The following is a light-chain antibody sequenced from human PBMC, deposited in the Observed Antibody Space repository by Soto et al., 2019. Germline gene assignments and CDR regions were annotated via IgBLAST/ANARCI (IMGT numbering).Light chain of an antibody. CDR3: AVWDDSLNGHEV. V-gene: IGLV1-44*01. Sequence: QSLLTQPPSASGAPGQRVTISCSGSSSNIGSNTVNWYQQLPGTAPRLLIHSNDQRPSGVPDRFSGSKSGTSASLAISGLQSEDEADYYCAVWDDSLNGHEVFGGGTKVTVL. CDR1: SSNIGSNT. J-gene: IGLJ2*01. CDR2: SND.